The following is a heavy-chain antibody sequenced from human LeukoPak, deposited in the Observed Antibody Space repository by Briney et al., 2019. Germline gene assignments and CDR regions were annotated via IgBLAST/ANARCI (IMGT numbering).Heavy chain of an antibody. D-gene: IGHD3-22*01. V-gene: IGHV3-23*01. J-gene: IGHJ5*02. CDR3: AKGSSGYFVDL. CDR1: GFIFKNYG. Sequence: GGSLRLSCAASGFIFKNYGLIWVRQAPGKGLEWVSAISNDGGGTTYTDFVKGRFTISRDNSKNTLFLQMNSLRADDTALYYCAKGSSGYFVDLWGQGTLVTVSS. CDR2: ISNDGGGT.